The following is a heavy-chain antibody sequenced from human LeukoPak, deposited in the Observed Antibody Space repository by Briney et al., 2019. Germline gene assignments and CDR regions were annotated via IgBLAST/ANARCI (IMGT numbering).Heavy chain of an antibody. CDR2: MNPNSGNT. Sequence: APVKVSCKPSGYTFTSYDINWVRQATGQGLEWMGWMNPNSGNTGYAQKFQGRVTMTRNTSISTAYMELSSLRSEDTAVYYCARITYDSSGAGNDYWGQGTLVTVSS. D-gene: IGHD3-22*01. CDR1: GYTFTSYD. CDR3: ARITYDSSGAGNDY. J-gene: IGHJ4*02. V-gene: IGHV1-8*01.